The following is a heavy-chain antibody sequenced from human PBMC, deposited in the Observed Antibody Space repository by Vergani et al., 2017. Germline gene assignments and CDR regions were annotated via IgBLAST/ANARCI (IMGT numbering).Heavy chain of an antibody. V-gene: IGHV4-30-4*01. J-gene: IGHJ4*02. CDR1: GGSLSSGDYY. Sequence: QVQLQESGPGLVKPSQTLSITCTVSGGSLSSGDYYWSWIRQPPGKGLEWIGYLYYSGSTYYNPSLKSRVTRSVDTSKNQFSLKLSSVTAADTAVYYCARNSGYSYGYSPSYWGQGTLVTVSS. CDR2: LYYSGST. CDR3: ARNSGYSYGYSPSY. D-gene: IGHD5-18*01.